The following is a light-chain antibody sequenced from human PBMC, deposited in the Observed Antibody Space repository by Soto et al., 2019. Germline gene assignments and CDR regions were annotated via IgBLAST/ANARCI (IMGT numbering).Light chain of an antibody. V-gene: IGKV3-20*01. Sequence: EIALMQSPGTLSLSPGERATLSCRASQSVSSSYLVWYQQKPGQAPRLLIYGASSRATGIPDRFSGSGSGTDFTLTISSLEPEDVAVYYCQQYGSSPLTFGGGTKVEIK. CDR2: GAS. J-gene: IGKJ4*01. CDR1: QSVSSSY. CDR3: QQYGSSPLT.